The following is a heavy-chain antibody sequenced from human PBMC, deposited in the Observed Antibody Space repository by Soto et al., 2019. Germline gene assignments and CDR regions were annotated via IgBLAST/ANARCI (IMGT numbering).Heavy chain of an antibody. J-gene: IGHJ6*03. D-gene: IGHD6-19*01. Sequence: ASVKVSCKASGYTFTSYGISWVRQAPGQGLEWMGWISAYNGNTNYAQKLQGRVTMTTDTSTSTAYMELRSLRSDDTAVYYCAREVATVAAVSGPYYYYYYMYVWGKGSTVTVSS. CDR2: ISAYNGNT. V-gene: IGHV1-18*01. CDR1: GYTFTSYG. CDR3: AREVATVAAVSGPYYYYYYMYV.